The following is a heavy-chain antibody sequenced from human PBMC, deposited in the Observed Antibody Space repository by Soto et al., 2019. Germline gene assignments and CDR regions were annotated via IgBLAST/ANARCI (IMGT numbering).Heavy chain of an antibody. CDR2: INHSGST. V-gene: IGHV4-34*01. CDR1: GGSLSGYF. D-gene: IGHD3-3*01. J-gene: IGHJ6*03. Sequence: PSETLSLTCAVYGGSLSGYFWSWVRQPPGKGLEWIGEINHSGSTNYNPSLKSRVTISVDTSKNQSSLRLSPVPAAAWAIYYCASYHYYDFWIGSRHYMDVWGRGTTVTVSS. CDR3: ASYHYYDFWIGSRHYMDV.